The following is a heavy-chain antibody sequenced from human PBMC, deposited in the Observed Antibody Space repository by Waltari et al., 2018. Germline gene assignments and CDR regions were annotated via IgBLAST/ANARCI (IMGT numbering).Heavy chain of an antibody. D-gene: IGHD6-25*01. CDR3: ARFSGAVDV. CDR1: GFTFSSNS. Sequence: EVQLVESGGGLVKPGGSLSLSCAASGFTFSSNSMNWVRQAPGKGLEWVESISSSSSYIYYADSGKGRFTISRDNAKNSLYLQMNSLRAEDTAVYYWARFSGAVDVWGKGTTVTVSS. CDR2: ISSSSSYI. V-gene: IGHV3-21*01. J-gene: IGHJ6*04.